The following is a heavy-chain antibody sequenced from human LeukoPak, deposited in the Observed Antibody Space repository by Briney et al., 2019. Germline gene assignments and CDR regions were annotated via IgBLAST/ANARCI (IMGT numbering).Heavy chain of an antibody. J-gene: IGHJ4*02. CDR3: AKDYVWGSYRYWGVFDY. CDR2: ISYDGSNK. V-gene: IGHV3-30*18. CDR1: GFTFSSYG. D-gene: IGHD3-16*02. Sequence: GGSLRLSCAASGFTFSSYGMHWVRQAPGKGLEWVAVISYDGSNKYYADSVKGRFTISRDNSKNTLYLQMNSLRAEDTAVYYCAKDYVWGSYRYWGVFDYWGQGTLVTVSS.